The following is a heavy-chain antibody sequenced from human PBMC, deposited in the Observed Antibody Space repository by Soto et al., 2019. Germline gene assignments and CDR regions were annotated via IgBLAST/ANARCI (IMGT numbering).Heavy chain of an antibody. CDR2: IYGGGST. CDR1: GFTVSSSY. V-gene: IGHV3-66*01. CDR3: ARVPGGGILNY. J-gene: IGHJ4*02. Sequence: PWGSLRLSCAASGFTVSSSYMNWVRQAPGKGLEWVSLIYGGGSTYYADSVKGRFTISRDNSKNTLYLQMNSLRAEDTAVYYCARVPGGGILNYWGQGTLVTVS. D-gene: IGHD2-15*01.